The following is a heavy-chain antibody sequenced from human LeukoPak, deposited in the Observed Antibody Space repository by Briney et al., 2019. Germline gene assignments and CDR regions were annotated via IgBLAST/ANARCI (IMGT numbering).Heavy chain of an antibody. D-gene: IGHD3-3*01. CDR2: IYYSGST. J-gene: IGHJ4*02. CDR3: ARDAGFGVVHY. Sequence: PAETLSLTCTVSGVSISSGDYYWSWIRQPPGKGLEWIGYIYYSGSTYYNPSLKSRVTISVDTSKNQFSLKLSSVTAADTAVYYCARDAGFGVVHYWGQGTLVTVSS. CDR1: GVSISSGDYY. V-gene: IGHV4-30-4*01.